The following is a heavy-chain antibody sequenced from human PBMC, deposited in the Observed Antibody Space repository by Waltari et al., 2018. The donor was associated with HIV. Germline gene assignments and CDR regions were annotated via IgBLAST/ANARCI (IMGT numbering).Heavy chain of an antibody. J-gene: IGHJ3*02. D-gene: IGHD3-16*01. Sequence: EVQLVESGGGLVNRGGSLRLSCLASGFAFDDAWMNWVRQAPGEGLGWVGRIKSKSDGGTTDYAAAVKGRFTISRDDSKKTVYLQMDSLKSEDTAVYYCTDPLLRHGFHIWGQGTMVTVSS. V-gene: IGHV3-15*01. CDR2: IKSKSDGGTT. CDR3: TDPLLRHGFHI. CDR1: GFAFDDAW.